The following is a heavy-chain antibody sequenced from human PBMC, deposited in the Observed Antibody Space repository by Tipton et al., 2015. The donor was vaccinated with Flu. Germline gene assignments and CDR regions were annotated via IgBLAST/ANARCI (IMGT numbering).Heavy chain of an antibody. D-gene: IGHD6-19*01. V-gene: IGHV4-61*02. CDR2: IYTSGST. CDR3: ARGRAVAGFRGFDY. Sequence: LRLSCTVSGGSISSGSYYWSWIRQPAGKGLEWIGRIYTSGSTNYNPSLKSRVTISVDTSKNQFSMKLSSVAAADTAVYYCARGRAVAGFRGFDYWGQGTLVTVSS. CDR1: GGSISSGSYY. J-gene: IGHJ4*02.